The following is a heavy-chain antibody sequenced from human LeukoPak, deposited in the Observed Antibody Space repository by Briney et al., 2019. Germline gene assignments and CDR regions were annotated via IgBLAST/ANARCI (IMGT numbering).Heavy chain of an antibody. CDR1: GFTFSSYS. CDR2: ISSSSSYI. D-gene: IGHD5-24*01. CDR3: ARSVEMATITV. Sequence: PGGSLRLSCAASGFTFSSYSMNWVRRAPGKGLEWVSSISSSSSYIYYADSVKGRFTISRDNAKNSLYLQMNSLRAEDTAVYYCARSVEMATITVWGQGTLVTVSS. V-gene: IGHV3-21*01. J-gene: IGHJ4*02.